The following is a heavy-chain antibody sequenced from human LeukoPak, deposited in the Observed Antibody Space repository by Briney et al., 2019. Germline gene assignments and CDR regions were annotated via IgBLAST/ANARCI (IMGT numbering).Heavy chain of an antibody. CDR1: EFTFSGSA. Sequence: PGGSLRLSCVASEFTFSGSAMHWVRQGSGKGLEWVGRIRSKANSYATAYAASVKGRFTISRDDSKNTAYLQMNSLKTEDTAVYYCTRHLDNPFNWGQGTLVTVSS. D-gene: IGHD1-14*01. CDR2: IRSKANSYAT. J-gene: IGHJ4*02. CDR3: TRHLDNPFN. V-gene: IGHV3-73*01.